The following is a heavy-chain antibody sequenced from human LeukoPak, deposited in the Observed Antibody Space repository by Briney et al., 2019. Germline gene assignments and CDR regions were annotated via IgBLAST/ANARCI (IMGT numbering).Heavy chain of an antibody. CDR3: ARAQSSWYEAYYFDY. J-gene: IGHJ4*02. D-gene: IGHD6-13*01. V-gene: IGHV1-8*01. Sequence: ASVKVSCKASGYTFTSYDINWVRQATGQGLEWMGWMNPNSGNTGYAQKFQGRVTMTRNTSISTAYMELSRLRSDDTAVYYCARAQSSWYEAYYFDYWGQGTLVTASS. CDR1: GYTFTSYD. CDR2: MNPNSGNT.